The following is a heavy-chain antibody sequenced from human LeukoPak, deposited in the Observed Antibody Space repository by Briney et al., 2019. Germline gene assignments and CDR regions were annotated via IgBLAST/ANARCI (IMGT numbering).Heavy chain of an antibody. J-gene: IGHJ4*02. CDR2: IYYSGST. CDR1: GGSISSSSYY. D-gene: IGHD7-27*01. CDR3: ARRPLNWGYDY. V-gene: IGHV4-39*01. Sequence: SETLPLTCTVSGGSISSSSYYWGWIRQPPGKGLEWIGSIYYSGSTYYNPSLKSRVTISVDTSKNQFSLKLSSVTAADTAVYYCARRPLNWGYDYWGQGTLVTVSS.